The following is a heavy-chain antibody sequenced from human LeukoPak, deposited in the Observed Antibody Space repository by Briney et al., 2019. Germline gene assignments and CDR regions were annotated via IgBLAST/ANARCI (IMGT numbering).Heavy chain of an antibody. V-gene: IGHV4-34*01. CDR3: AREKYSSGWSLTFDP. CDR1: GGSFSGYY. J-gene: IGHJ5*02. CDR2: INHSGST. D-gene: IGHD6-19*01. Sequence: PSETLSLTCAVYGGSFSGYYWSWIRQPPGKGLEWIGEINHSGSTNYNPSLKSRVTISVDTSKNQFSLKLSSVTAADTAVYYCAREKYSSGWSLTFDPWGQGTLVTVSS.